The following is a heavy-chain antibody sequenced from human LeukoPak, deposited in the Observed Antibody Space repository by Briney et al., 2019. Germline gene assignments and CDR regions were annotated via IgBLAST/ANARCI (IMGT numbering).Heavy chain of an antibody. D-gene: IGHD1-26*01. CDR2: ISAYNGST. Sequence: ASVKVSCKTSGYTFTSYGLSWVRQAPGRGLEWMGWISAYNGSTNYAQKFQGRVIMTTDTSTSTAYMELRSLRSDDTAVYYCARDPGSYGERVFDYWGQGTLVTVSS. CDR3: ARDPGSYGERVFDY. V-gene: IGHV1-18*01. CDR1: GYTFTSYG. J-gene: IGHJ4*02.